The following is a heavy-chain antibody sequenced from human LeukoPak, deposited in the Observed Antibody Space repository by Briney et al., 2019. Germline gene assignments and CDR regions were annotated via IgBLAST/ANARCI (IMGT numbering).Heavy chain of an antibody. CDR3: ARDSRSSWFYYYMDV. CDR2: INPNSGDT. V-gene: IGHV1-2*02. D-gene: IGHD6-6*01. J-gene: IGHJ6*03. Sequence: ASVKVSCKTSGYTFTGYYTHWVRQAPGQGLEWMGWINPNSGDTNYAQKFQGRVTMTRDTSISTAYMELSRLRSDDTAVYYCARDSRSSWFYYYMDVWGKGTTVTVSS. CDR1: GYTFTGYY.